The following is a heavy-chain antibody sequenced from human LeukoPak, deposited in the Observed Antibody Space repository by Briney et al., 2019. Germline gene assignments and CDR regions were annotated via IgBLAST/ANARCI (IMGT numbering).Heavy chain of an antibody. CDR3: ARGSGWYYY. V-gene: IGHV4-59*01. CDR1: SGSINSYY. CDR2: IYYSGST. D-gene: IGHD6-19*01. J-gene: IGHJ4*02. Sequence: SETLSLTCTVSSGSINSYYWSWIRQPPGKGLEWIGYIYYSGSTNYNPSLKSRVTISVDTSKNQFSLKLSSVTAADTAVYFCARGSGWYYYWGQGTLVTVSS.